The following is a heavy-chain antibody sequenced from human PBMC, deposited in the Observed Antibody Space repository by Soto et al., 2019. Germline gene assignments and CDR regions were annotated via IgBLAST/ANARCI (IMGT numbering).Heavy chain of an antibody. CDR3: ARVGYAKRSRDGYKSKVYYYYYGMDV. V-gene: IGHV1-69*13. CDR2: IIPIFGTA. D-gene: IGHD5-12*01. Sequence: ASVKVSCKASGGTFSSYAISWVRQAPGQGLEWMGGIIPIFGTANYAQKFQGRVTITADESTSTAYMELSSLRSEDTAVYYCARVGYAKRSRDGYKSKVYYYYYGMDVWGQGTTVTVSS. J-gene: IGHJ6*02. CDR1: GGTFSSYA.